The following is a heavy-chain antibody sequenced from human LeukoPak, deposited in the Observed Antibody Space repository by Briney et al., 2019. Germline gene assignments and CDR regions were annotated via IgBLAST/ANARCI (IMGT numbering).Heavy chain of an antibody. CDR1: GGTFSSYA. Sequence: SVKVSCKASGGTFSSYAISWVRQAPGQGLEWMGGIIPIFGTANYAQKFQGRVTITTDESTSTAYMELSSLRSEDTAVYYCAREAGSGESNWFDPWGQGTLVTVSS. CDR2: IIPIFGTA. D-gene: IGHD2-15*01. J-gene: IGHJ5*02. CDR3: AREAGSGESNWFDP. V-gene: IGHV1-69*05.